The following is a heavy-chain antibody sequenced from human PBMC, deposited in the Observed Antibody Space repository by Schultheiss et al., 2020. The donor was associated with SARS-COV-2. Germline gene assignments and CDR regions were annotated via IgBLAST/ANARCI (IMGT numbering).Heavy chain of an antibody. Sequence: GRSLRLSCAASGFTFSSYEMNWVRQAPGKGLEWVSYISSSGSTIYYADSVKGRFTISRDNAKNSLYLQMNSLRAEDTAVYYCARVVGYSSSSYTDAFDIWGQGTMVTVSS. CDR2: ISSSGSTI. CDR1: GFTFSSYE. J-gene: IGHJ3*02. D-gene: IGHD6-6*01. V-gene: IGHV3-48*03. CDR3: ARVVGYSSSSYTDAFDI.